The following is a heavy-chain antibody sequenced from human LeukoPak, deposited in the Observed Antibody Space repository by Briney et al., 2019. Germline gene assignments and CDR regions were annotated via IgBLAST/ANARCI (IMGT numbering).Heavy chain of an antibody. CDR3: ARDESPRGGWYYHQNYYYYMDV. D-gene: IGHD6-19*01. Sequence: GGSLRLSCAASGFTFSSYAMSWVRQIPGKGLEWVSAISGSDAGTYYADSVKGRFTISRDNAKNSLYLQMNSLRAEDTAVYYCARDESPRGGWYYHQNYYYYMDVWGKGTTVTVSS. CDR2: ISGSDAGT. J-gene: IGHJ6*03. V-gene: IGHV3-23*01. CDR1: GFTFSSYA.